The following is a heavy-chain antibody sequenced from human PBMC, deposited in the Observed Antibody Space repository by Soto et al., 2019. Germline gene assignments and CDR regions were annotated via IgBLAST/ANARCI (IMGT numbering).Heavy chain of an antibody. D-gene: IGHD6-6*01. CDR1: GGTFSSYA. CDR3: ARGEYSSSSLVPHYYYYGMDV. V-gene: IGHV1-69*06. J-gene: IGHJ6*02. Sequence: GASVKVSCKASGGTFSSYAISWVRQAPGQVLEWMGGIIPIFGTANYAQKFQGRVTVTADKSTSTAYMELSSLRSEDTAGYYCARGEYSSSSLVPHYYYYGMDVWGQGTTVTVSS. CDR2: IIPIFGTA.